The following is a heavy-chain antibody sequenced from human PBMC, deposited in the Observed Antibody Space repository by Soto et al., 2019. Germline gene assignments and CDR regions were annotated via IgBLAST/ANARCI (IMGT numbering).Heavy chain of an antibody. V-gene: IGHV3-64*01. CDR2: ISSNGGST. Sequence: GGSLRLSCAASGFTFSSYAMNWVRQAPGKGLEYVSAISSNGGSTYYANSVKGRLTISRDISKNTLYLQIGSLRAEDMAVYYCVRQGDYYYSSGTHAFDIWGQGTMFTVSS. D-gene: IGHD3-22*01. CDR1: GFTFSSYA. CDR3: VRQGDYYYSSGTHAFDI. J-gene: IGHJ3*02.